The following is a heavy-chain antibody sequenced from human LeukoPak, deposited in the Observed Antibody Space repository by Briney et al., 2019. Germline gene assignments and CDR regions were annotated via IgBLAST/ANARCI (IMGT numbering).Heavy chain of an antibody. J-gene: IGHJ3*02. Sequence: SETLPLTCAVYGGSFSTYYWSWIRAPPGRGLEWIGEINHSGSTNYSPSLKSRVTISVDTSKKQFSLKMTSVTAADTAVYYCARRGVAVAGIERMDAFDIWGRGTMVTVSS. CDR2: INHSGST. CDR3: ARRGVAVAGIERMDAFDI. CDR1: GGSFSTYY. D-gene: IGHD6-19*01. V-gene: IGHV4-34*01.